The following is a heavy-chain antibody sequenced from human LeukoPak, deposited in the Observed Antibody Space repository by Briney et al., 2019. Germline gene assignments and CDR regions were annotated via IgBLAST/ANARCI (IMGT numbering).Heavy chain of an antibody. J-gene: IGHJ4*02. Sequence: GESLKISCKGSGYSFTSYWISWVRQMPGKGLEWMGRIDPSDSYTYYSPSFQGHVTISADKSISTAYLQWSSLKASDTAMYYCARQGPTYYDILTGSKSWGQGTLVTVSS. CDR2: IDPSDSYT. D-gene: IGHD3-9*01. CDR3: ARQGPTYYDILTGSKS. V-gene: IGHV5-10-1*01. CDR1: GYSFTSYW.